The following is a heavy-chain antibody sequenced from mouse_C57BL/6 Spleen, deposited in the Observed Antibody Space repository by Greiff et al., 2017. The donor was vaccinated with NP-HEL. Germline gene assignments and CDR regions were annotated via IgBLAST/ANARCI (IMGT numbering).Heavy chain of an antibody. D-gene: IGHD2-4*01. CDR1: GFTFSDYY. CDR2: INYDGSST. Sequence: EVMLVESEGGLVQPGSSMKLSCTASGFTFSDYYMAWVRQVPEKGLEWVANINYDGSSTYYLDSLKSRFIISRDNAKNILYLKVSSLKSEDTTTYYYARRSYYDYYYYFDVWGTGTTVTVSS. CDR3: ARRSYYDYYYYFDV. V-gene: IGHV5-16*01. J-gene: IGHJ1*03.